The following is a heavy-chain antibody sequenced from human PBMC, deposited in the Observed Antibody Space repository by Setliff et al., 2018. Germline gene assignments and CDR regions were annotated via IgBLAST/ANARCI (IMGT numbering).Heavy chain of an antibody. CDR3: ITLSTIPLGV. CDR1: GFTFNTYA. Sequence: GGSLRLSCAASGFTFNTYAMSWVRQPPGKGLEWVSSISDTALGIYYADSVRGRFTISRDNSKKTLYLQMNSLKTEDTAVYYCITLSTIPLGVWGQGTTVTVSS. D-gene: IGHD2-2*01. CDR2: ISDTALGI. J-gene: IGHJ6*02. V-gene: IGHV3-23*01.